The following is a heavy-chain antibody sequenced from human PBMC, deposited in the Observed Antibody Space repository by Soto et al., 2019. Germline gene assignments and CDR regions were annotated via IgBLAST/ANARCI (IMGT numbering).Heavy chain of an antibody. CDR2: IKSKTDDGTT. J-gene: IGHJ4*02. V-gene: IGHV3-15*07. D-gene: IGHD3-10*01. Sequence: EVQLVESGGGLVRPGGSLRVSCAASGFTFSNAWMNWVRQAPGKGLEWVDRIKSKTDDGTTDYAAPVKGRLTISRDDSKNMLYLQMNSLETEDTAVYYCATEGRRTDFDYWGQGTLVTVSS. CDR3: ATEGRRTDFDY. CDR1: GFTFSNAW.